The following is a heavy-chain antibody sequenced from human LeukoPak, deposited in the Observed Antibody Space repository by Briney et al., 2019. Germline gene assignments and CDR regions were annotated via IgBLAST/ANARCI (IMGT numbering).Heavy chain of an antibody. Sequence: PGGSLRLSCAASGFTFSSYSMNWVRQAPGKGLEWVSYISSSSSTIYYADSVKGRFTISRDNAKNSLYLQMNSLRAEDTAVYYCARDLAYCGGDCYNLDWYFDLWGRGTLVTVSS. J-gene: IGHJ2*01. CDR3: ARDLAYCGGDCYNLDWYFDL. D-gene: IGHD2-21*02. CDR2: ISSSSSTI. V-gene: IGHV3-48*04. CDR1: GFTFSSYS.